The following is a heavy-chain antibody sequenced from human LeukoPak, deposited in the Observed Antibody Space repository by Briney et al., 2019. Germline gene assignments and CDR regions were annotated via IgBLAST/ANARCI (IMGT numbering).Heavy chain of an antibody. CDR2: IYHSGST. J-gene: IGHJ4*02. D-gene: IGHD3-3*01. V-gene: IGHV4-4*02. CDR3: ARVRYASDFWSGYKYYFDY. Sequence: PSETLSLTCAVSGGFISSSNWWSWVRQPPGKGQEWIGEIYHSGSTNYNPSLKSRVTILVDKSKNQFSLKLSSVTAADTAVYHCARVRYASDFWSGYKYYFDYWGQGTLVTVSS. CDR1: GGFISSSNW.